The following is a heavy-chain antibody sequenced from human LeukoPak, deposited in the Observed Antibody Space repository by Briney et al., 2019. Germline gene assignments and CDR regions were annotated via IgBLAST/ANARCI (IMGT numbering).Heavy chain of an antibody. CDR1: GGSISSGDYY. CDR3: ARAPYGSATNNYYMDV. V-gene: IGHV4-61*08. Sequence: PSETLSLTCTVSGGSISSGDYYWSWIRQPPGKGLEWIGYIYNSGSTYYNPSLKSRVTISVDTSKNQFSLKLSSVTAADTAVYYCARAPYGSATNNYYMDVWGKGTTVTVSS. CDR2: IYNSGST. D-gene: IGHD3-10*01. J-gene: IGHJ6*03.